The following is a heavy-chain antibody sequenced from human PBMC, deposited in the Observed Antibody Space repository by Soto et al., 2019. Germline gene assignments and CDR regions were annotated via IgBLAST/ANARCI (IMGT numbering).Heavy chain of an antibody. D-gene: IGHD5-12*01. CDR2: IIPIFGTA. CDR1: GGTFSSYA. J-gene: IGHJ6*02. CDR3: ARGGWLRFRSDYYGMDV. V-gene: IGHV1-69*01. Sequence: QVQLVQSGAEVQKPGSSVKVSCKASGGTFSSYAISWVRQAPGQGLEWMGGIIPIFGTANYAQKFQGRVTITAGESTSTAYMELSSLRSEDTAVYYCARGGWLRFRSDYYGMDVWGQGTTVTVSS.